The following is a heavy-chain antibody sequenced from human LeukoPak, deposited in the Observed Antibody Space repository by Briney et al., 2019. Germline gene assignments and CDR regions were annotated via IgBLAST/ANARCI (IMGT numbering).Heavy chain of an antibody. D-gene: IGHD4-17*01. CDR1: GFTFSNYA. V-gene: IGHV3-7*01. CDR3: ARDIYGLFDY. Sequence: GGSLRLSCAASGFTFSNYAIHWVRQAPGKGLEWVANIKQDGSEKYYVDSVKGRFTISRDNAKNSLYLQMNSLRAEDTAVYYCARDIYGLFDYWGQGTLVTVSS. CDR2: IKQDGSEK. J-gene: IGHJ4*02.